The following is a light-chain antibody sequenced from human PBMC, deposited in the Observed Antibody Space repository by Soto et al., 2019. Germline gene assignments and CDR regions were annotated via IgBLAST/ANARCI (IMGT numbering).Light chain of an antibody. J-gene: IGKJ2*01. Sequence: DIVLTQSPDSLAVSLGERATINCKSSQSVLYSSNNKNCLAWYQQKAGQPLKLLIYWASTRESGVPDRFSGSGSGTDFTLTISSLQAEDVAVYYCQQYYSTPDTFGQGTKLEIK. V-gene: IGKV4-1*01. CDR2: WAS. CDR1: QSVLYSSNNKNC. CDR3: QQYYSTPDT.